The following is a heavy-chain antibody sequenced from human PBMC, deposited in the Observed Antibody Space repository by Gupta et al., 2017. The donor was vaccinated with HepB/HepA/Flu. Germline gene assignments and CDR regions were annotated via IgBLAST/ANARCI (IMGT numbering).Heavy chain of an antibody. CDR1: GGSISSYY. V-gene: IGHV4-59*01. J-gene: IGHJ6*02. CDR2: IYYSGST. D-gene: IGHD4-11*01. Sequence: QVQLQESGPGLVKPSETLSLTCTVSGGSISSYYWSWIRQPPGKGLEWIGYIYYSGSTNYNPSLKSRVTISVDTSKNQFSLKLSSVTAADTAVYYCARVGVTTVYGMDVWGQGPTVTVSS. CDR3: ARVGVTTVYGMDV.